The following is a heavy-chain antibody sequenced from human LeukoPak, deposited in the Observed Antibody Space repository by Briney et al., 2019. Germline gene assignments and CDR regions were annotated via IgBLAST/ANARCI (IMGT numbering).Heavy chain of an antibody. D-gene: IGHD3-10*01. CDR3: ARQARGYSSGCFFGY. V-gene: IGHV3-23*01. Sequence: GGSLRLSCAASGFTFSNYWMSWVRQAPGKGLEWVSAISGSGGSTYYADSVKGRFTISRDNSKNTLYLQMNSLRAEDTAVYYCARQARGYSSGCFFGYWGQGTLVTVSS. CDR2: ISGSGGST. CDR1: GFTFSNYW. J-gene: IGHJ4*02.